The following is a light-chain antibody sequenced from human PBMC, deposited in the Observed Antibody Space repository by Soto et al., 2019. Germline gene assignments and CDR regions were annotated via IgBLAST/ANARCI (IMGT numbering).Light chain of an antibody. Sequence: IQMTQSPSTLPASVGDRFTITCRASQSISNHLNWYQQKPGKAPKLLIFAASSLQSGVPSRFSGSRSGPDFTLTISSLQPEDFATYYCQQSYSSPPTFGQGTKVDIK. J-gene: IGKJ1*01. CDR3: QQSYSSPPT. CDR1: QSISNH. CDR2: AAS. V-gene: IGKV1-39*01.